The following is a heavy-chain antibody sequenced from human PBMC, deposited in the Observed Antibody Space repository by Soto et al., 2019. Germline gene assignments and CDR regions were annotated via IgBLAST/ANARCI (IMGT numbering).Heavy chain of an antibody. J-gene: IGHJ4*02. CDR3: ARESESSGKPHDY. V-gene: IGHV1-69*04. Sequence: SVNVSCKASGGTFSSYTISWVRQAPGQGLEWMGRIIPILGIANYAQKFQGRVTITADKSTSTAYMELSSLRSEDTAVYYCARESESSGKPHDYWGQGTLVTVSS. CDR2: IIPILGIA. CDR1: GGTFSSYT.